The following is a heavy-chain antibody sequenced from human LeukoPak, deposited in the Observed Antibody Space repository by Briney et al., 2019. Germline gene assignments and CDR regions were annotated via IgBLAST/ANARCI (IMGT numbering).Heavy chain of an antibody. V-gene: IGHV3-15*01. CDR1: GFTFSNAW. J-gene: IGHJ4*02. D-gene: IGHD3-10*01. CDR3: TTATLLWFGDYFDY. CDR2: IKSKTDGGTT. Sequence: GGSLRLSCAASGFTFSNAWMSWVRQAPGKGLEWVGRIKSKTDGGTTDYAAPVKGRFTISRDDSKNTLYLQMNSLKTEDTAVYYCTTATLLWFGDYFDYWGQGTLVTVSS.